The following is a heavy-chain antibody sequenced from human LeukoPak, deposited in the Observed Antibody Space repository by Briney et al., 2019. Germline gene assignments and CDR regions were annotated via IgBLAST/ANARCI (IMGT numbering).Heavy chain of an antibody. J-gene: IGHJ4*02. D-gene: IGHD5-12*01. V-gene: IGHV4-39*07. Sequence: PSETLSLTCTVSGGSISSAGHYWGWIRQPPGKGLEWIGGMHYSGSTYYNPSLKSRVTISVDTSKNQFSLKLNSMTAADSAVYYCARATVGTVEFDYWGQGTLVTVSS. CDR3: ARATVGTVEFDY. CDR1: GGSISSAGHY. CDR2: MHYSGST.